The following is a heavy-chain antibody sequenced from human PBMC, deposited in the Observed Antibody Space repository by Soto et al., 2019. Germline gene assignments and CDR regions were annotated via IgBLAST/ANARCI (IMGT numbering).Heavy chain of an antibody. Sequence: SETLSLTCAVYGGSFSGYYWSWIRQPPGKGLEWIGEINHSGSTNYNPSLKSRVTISVDTSKNQFSLKLSSVTAADTAVYYCATPGRGTGNFDYWGQGTLVTVSS. CDR2: INHSGST. V-gene: IGHV4-34*01. CDR3: ATPGRGTGNFDY. J-gene: IGHJ4*02. D-gene: IGHD3-10*01. CDR1: GGSFSGYY.